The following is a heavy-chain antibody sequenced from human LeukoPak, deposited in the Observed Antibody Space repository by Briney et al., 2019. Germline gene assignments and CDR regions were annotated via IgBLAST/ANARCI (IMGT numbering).Heavy chain of an antibody. Sequence: GGSLRLSCAASEFTFSNAWMSWVRQAPGKGLEWVGRIKSMTDGGTTDYAAPVKGRFTISRDDSKNALYLQMNNLKTEDTAVYYCTTVHDYGDSYWGQGTLVIVSS. D-gene: IGHD4-17*01. CDR1: EFTFSNAW. V-gene: IGHV3-15*01. CDR2: IKSMTDGGTT. J-gene: IGHJ4*02. CDR3: TTVHDYGDSY.